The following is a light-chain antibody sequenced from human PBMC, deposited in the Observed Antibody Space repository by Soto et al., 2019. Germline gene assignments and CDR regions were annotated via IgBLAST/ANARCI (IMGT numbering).Light chain of an antibody. Sequence: EIVLTQSPGTLSLSPGESATLSCRASQSVSSRYVAWYQQQPGQVPRLLIYDVSNRATGIPDRFIGSGSGTDFTLTITRLEPEDFALYYCQQYGSSPSTFGQGTKV. J-gene: IGKJ1*01. CDR2: DVS. CDR3: QQYGSSPST. CDR1: QSVSSRY. V-gene: IGKV3-20*01.